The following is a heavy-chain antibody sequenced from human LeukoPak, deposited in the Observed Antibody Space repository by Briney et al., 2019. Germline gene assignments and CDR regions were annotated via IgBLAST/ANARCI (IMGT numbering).Heavy chain of an antibody. J-gene: IGHJ4*02. V-gene: IGHV1-18*01. CDR2: ISAYNGNT. D-gene: IGHD3-16*02. CDR1: GYTFTSYG. Sequence: GASVNVSCKASGYTFTSYGISWVRQAPGQGLEWMGWISAYNGNTNYAQKLQGRVTMTTDTSTSTAYMELRSLRSDDTAVYYCARSEYDYVWGSYRYTHFDYWGQGTLVTVSS. CDR3: ARSEYDYVWGSYRYTHFDY.